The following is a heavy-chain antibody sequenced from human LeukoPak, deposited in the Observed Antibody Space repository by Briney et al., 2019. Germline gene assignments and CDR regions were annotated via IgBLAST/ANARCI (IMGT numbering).Heavy chain of an antibody. D-gene: IGHD6-19*01. Sequence: SETLSLTCTVSGGSISSYYWSWIRQPPGKGLEWIGYIYYSGSTNYNPSLKSRVTISVDTSKNQFSLKLSSVTAADTAVYYCARADSSGWYGYGYWGQGTLVTVSS. CDR2: IYYSGST. J-gene: IGHJ4*02. V-gene: IGHV4-59*01. CDR3: ARADSSGWYGYGY. CDR1: GGSISSYY.